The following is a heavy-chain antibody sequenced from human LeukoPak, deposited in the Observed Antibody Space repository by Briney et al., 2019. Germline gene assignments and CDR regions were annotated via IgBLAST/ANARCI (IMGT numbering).Heavy chain of an antibody. D-gene: IGHD3-3*01. CDR3: ARTPRDYNFWSAYQYYFDY. J-gene: IGHJ4*02. CDR2: IKQDGSEK. V-gene: IGHV3-7*05. CDR1: GFTFSNAW. Sequence: GGSLRLSCAASGFTFSNAWMTWVRQAPGKGLEWVANIKQDGSEKYYVDSVKGRFTISRDNAKNSLYLQMNSLRAEDTAVYYCARTPRDYNFWSAYQYYFDYWGRGTLVTVSS.